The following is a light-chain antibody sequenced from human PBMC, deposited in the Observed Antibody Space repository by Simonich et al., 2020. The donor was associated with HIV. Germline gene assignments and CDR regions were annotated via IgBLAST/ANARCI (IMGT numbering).Light chain of an antibody. CDR1: KSVLYSSNNKNY. V-gene: IGKV4-1*01. Sequence: TINCKSSKSVLYSSNNKNYLAWYQQKPGQPPKLLIYWASTRESGVPDRFSGSGSGTDFTLTISSLQAEDVAVYYCQQYYSTPPITFGGGTKVEIK. CDR3: QQYYSTPPIT. J-gene: IGKJ4*01. CDR2: WAS.